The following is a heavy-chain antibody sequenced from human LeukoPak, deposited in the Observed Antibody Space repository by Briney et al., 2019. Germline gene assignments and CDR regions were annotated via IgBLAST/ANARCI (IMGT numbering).Heavy chain of an antibody. D-gene: IGHD5-18*01. CDR3: AREGVTAMATQDY. CDR1: GFTFSSYW. Sequence: QAGGSLRLSCAASGFTFSSYWMHWVRQAPGKGLVWVSRINSDGSSTSYADSVKGRFTISRDNAKNTLYLQMNSLRAEDTAVYYCAREGVTAMATQDYWGQGTLVTVSS. CDR2: INSDGSST. V-gene: IGHV3-74*01. J-gene: IGHJ4*02.